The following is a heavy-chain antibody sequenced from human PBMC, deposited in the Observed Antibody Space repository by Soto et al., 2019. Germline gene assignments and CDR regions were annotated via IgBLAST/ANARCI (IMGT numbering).Heavy chain of an antibody. V-gene: IGHV3-15*01. J-gene: IGHJ4*02. D-gene: IGHD5-12*01. CDR2: IKSKTDGGTT. CDR3: TTELEMATSYFDY. Sequence: EVQLVESGGGLVKPGGSLRLSFEASGFPFSNAWMSWVRQAPGKGLEWVGRIKSKTDGGTTDYAAPVKGRFTISRDDSKNTLYLQMNSLKTEDTAVYYCTTELEMATSYFDYWGQGTLVTVSS. CDR1: GFPFSNAW.